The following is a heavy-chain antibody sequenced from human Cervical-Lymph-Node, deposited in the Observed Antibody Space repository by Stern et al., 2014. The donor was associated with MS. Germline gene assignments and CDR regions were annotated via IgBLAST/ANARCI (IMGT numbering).Heavy chain of an antibody. CDR2: IYYTGST. V-gene: IGHV4-31*03. CDR1: GASVSSSGYY. CDR3: ARGATINDFDF. D-gene: IGHD5-12*01. Sequence: QLQLQESGPGLVKPSQTVSLTCTVSGASVSSSGYYWSWIRQHPVKGLEWIGYIYYTGSTYYNPSLKSRVTISLDTSKNRFSLRLSSVTAADTAVYFCARGATINDFDFWGQGTLVTVSS. J-gene: IGHJ4*02.